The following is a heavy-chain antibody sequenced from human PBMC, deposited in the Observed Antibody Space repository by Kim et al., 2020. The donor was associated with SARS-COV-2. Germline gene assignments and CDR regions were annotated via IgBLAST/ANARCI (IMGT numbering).Heavy chain of an antibody. D-gene: IGHD6-13*01. CDR2: IYHSGST. CDR3: ARVANIAAAGRHYYYYYGMDV. V-gene: IGHV4-4*02. J-gene: IGHJ6*02. CDR1: GGSISSSNW. Sequence: SETLSLTCAVSGGSISSSNWWSWVRQPPGKGLEWIGEIYHSGSTNYNPSLKSRVTISVDKSKNQFSLKLSSVTAADTAVYYCARVANIAAAGRHYYYYYGMDVWGQGTTVTVSS.